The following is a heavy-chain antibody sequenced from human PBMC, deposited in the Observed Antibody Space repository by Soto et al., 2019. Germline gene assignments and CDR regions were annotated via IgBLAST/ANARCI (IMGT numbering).Heavy chain of an antibody. CDR2: ISYDGSNK. D-gene: IGHD6-19*01. J-gene: IGHJ4*01. CDR1: GFTFSSYG. V-gene: IGHV3-30*18. Sequence: QVQLVESGGGVVQPGRSLRLSCAASGFTFSSYGMHWVRQAPGKGLEWVAVISYDGSNKYYADSVKGRFTISRDNTKNTLYLQMNSLRAEDTAVYYCAKDLPQFTYSSGWYPPYYWCQGTLVTVSS. CDR3: AKDLPQFTYSSGWYPPYY.